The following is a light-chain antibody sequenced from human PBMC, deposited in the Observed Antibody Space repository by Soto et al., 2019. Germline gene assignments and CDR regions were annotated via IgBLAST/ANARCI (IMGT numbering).Light chain of an antibody. CDR3: QQYNSYWT. V-gene: IGKV1-5*01. CDR1: QSISSW. CDR2: DAS. Sequence: GDRVTITCRASQSISSWLAWYQQKPGKAPKLLIYDASSLESGVPSRLSGSGSGTEFTLTIRSLQPDDFATYYCQQYNSYWTFGQGTKVDIK. J-gene: IGKJ1*01.